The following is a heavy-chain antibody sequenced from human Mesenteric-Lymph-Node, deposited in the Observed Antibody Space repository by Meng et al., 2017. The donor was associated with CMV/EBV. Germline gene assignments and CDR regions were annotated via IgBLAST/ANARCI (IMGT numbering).Heavy chain of an antibody. CDR1: GFTFSSYG. CDR3: AKEGEGSGGAFDI. V-gene: IGHV3-30*02. CDR2: IRYDGSNK. Sequence: SCAASGFTFSSYGMHWVRQAPGKGLEWVAFIRYDGSNKYYADSVKGRFTISRDNSKNTLYLQMNSLRAEDTAVYYCAKEGEGSGGAFDIWGQGTMVTVSS. D-gene: IGHD3-10*01. J-gene: IGHJ3*02.